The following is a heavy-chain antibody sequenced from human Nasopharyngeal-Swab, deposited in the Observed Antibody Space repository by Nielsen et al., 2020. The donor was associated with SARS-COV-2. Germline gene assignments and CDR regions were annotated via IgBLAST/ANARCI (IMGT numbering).Heavy chain of an antibody. V-gene: IGHV1-69*13. CDR1: AGTFSSYA. CDR3: AARYYDFWSGETNWFDP. Sequence: SAKVSCKASAGTFSSYATSWVRQAPAQGLEWMGGIIPIFGTANYAQKFQGRVTITADESTSTAYMELSSLRSEDTAVYYCAARYYDFWSGETNWFDPWGQGTLVTVSS. CDR2: IIPIFGTA. D-gene: IGHD3-3*01. J-gene: IGHJ5*02.